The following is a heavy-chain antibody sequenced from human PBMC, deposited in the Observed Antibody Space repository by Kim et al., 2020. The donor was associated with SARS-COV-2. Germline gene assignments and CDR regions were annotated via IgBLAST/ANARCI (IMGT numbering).Heavy chain of an antibody. J-gene: IGHJ4*02. D-gene: IGHD7-27*01. CDR3: WALDWGQVPWGI. V-gene: IGHV3-48*03. Sequence: YVVSGKSRFTIARNNAKNSLYLQMNSLRTEDTAVYYCWALDWGQVPWGIWGQGTLVTVSS.